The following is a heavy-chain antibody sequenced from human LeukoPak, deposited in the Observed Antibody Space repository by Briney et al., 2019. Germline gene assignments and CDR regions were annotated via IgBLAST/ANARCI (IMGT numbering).Heavy chain of an antibody. D-gene: IGHD3-10*01. J-gene: IGHJ4*02. CDR3: ARARRGSGSYSDY. CDR2: IIPILGIA. CDR1: GGTFSSYT. Sequence: SVKVSCKASGGTFSSYTISWVRQAPGQGLEWMGRIIPILGIANYAQKLQGRVTITADKSTSTAYMELSSLRSEDTAVYYCARARRGSGSYSDYWGQGTLVTVSS. V-gene: IGHV1-69*02.